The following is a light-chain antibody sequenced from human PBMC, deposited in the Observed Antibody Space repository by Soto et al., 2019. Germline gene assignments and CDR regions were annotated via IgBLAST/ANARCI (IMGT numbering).Light chain of an antibody. CDR1: QSVNSRY. J-gene: IGKJ5*01. V-gene: IGKV3-20*01. CDR2: EAS. Sequence: IVLTQSPGTLSLSPGERDTLSCRASQSVNSRYIAWYQVKPGQAPRLLIYEASSRATGLPDSLSGGGSGTEFTLSISKVEPEDFAVYYCQQYGRAPRANFGQGTRME. CDR3: QQYGRAPRAN.